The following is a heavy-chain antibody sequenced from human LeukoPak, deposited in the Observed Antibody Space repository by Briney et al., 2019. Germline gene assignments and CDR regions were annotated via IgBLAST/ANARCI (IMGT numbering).Heavy chain of an antibody. Sequence: SETLSLTCTVSGASISSTSWSWVRQPAGKGLEWIGRIYTSGSTNYNPSLKSRVTMSVDTSKNQFSLRLSSVTAADTAVYYCARDRGRDYSFDYWGQGTLVTVSS. CDR1: GASISSTS. V-gene: IGHV4-4*07. CDR3: ARDRGRDYSFDY. CDR2: IYTSGST. J-gene: IGHJ4*02. D-gene: IGHD3/OR15-3a*01.